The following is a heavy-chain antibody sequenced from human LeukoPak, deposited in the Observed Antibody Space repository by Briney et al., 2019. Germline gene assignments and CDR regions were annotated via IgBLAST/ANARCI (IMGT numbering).Heavy chain of an antibody. D-gene: IGHD1-26*01. CDR1: GFTFSRYE. V-gene: IGHV3-48*03. CDR3: ARGGADRYRSLFDY. Sequence: KSGGSLRLSCAASGFTFSRYEMNWVRQAPGKGLEWVAYVSGTSTIINYADSVKGRFTISRDGAKNSLYLQMNSLTAEDTAVYYCARGGADRYRSLFDYWGQGTLVTVSS. J-gene: IGHJ4*02. CDR2: VSGTSTII.